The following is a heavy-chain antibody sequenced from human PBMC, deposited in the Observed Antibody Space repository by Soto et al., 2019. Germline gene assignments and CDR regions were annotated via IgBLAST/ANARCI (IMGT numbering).Heavy chain of an antibody. J-gene: IGHJ4*02. Sequence: SETLSLTCTVSGGSISSGGYYWSWIRQHPGKGLEWIGYIYYSGSTYYNPSLKSRVTISVDTSKNQFSLKLSSVTAADTAVYYCARATSLRSGVDYWGQGTLVTVSS. D-gene: IGHD3-3*01. CDR3: ARATSLRSGVDY. CDR1: GGSISSGGYY. V-gene: IGHV4-31*03. CDR2: IYYSGST.